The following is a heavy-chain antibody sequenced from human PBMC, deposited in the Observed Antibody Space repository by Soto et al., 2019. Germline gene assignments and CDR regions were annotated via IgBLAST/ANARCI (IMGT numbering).Heavy chain of an antibody. J-gene: IGHJ4*02. D-gene: IGHD4-17*01. CDR1: GGSISSGGYY. CDR3: TRDQPYGSFDY. CDR2: IYYSGST. V-gene: IGHV4-31*03. Sequence: PSETLSLTCTVSGGSISSGGYYWSWIRQHPGKGLEWIGYIYYSGSTYYNPSLKSRVTISVDTSKNQFSLKLSSVTAADTAVYYCTRDQPYGSFDYWGQGTLVTVSS.